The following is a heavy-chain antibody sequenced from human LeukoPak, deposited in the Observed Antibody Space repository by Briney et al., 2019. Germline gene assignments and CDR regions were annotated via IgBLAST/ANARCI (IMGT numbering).Heavy chain of an antibody. CDR2: IYYSGST. J-gene: IGHJ4*02. V-gene: IGHV4-39*07. Sequence: KPSETLSLTCTVSGDSISSSSYYWGWIRQPPGKRLEWIGSIYYSGSTYYNPSLKSRVTISVDTSKNQFSLKLSSVTAADTAVYYCAAMAWNWNDGGYWGQGTLVTVSS. CDR3: AAMAWNWNDGGY. CDR1: GDSISSSSYY. D-gene: IGHD1-1*01.